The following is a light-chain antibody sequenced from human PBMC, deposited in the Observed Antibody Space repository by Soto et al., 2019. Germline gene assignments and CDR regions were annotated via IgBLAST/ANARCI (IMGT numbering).Light chain of an antibody. CDR1: QTVAKS. CDR3: QHGYVAPYS. Sequence: DTQMTQSPSSLSASVGDRVTITCRASQTVAKSLNWYQQKPGEVPKLLIYSASTLHSGVPSRFTGSGSETDFTLTIRSLQPEDFATYYCQHGYVAPYSFGQGTKVDIK. CDR2: SAS. V-gene: IGKV1-39*01. J-gene: IGKJ2*03.